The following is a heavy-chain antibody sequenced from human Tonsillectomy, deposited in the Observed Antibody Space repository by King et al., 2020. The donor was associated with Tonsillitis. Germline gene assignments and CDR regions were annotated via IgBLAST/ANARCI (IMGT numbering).Heavy chain of an antibody. CDR3: AEVLGYCSSSSCYSWFDT. CDR1: DYTFSSFG. J-gene: IGHJ5*02. D-gene: IGHD2-2*01. Sequence: QLVQSGAEVKKPGASVKVSCKGSDYTFSSFGITWVRQAPGQGLEWMGWISIYNGNTTYVQKFQGRVTMTTDTPTSTAYMELRSLRSDDTAVYYCAEVLGYCSSSSCYSWFDTWGQGTLVTVSS. CDR2: ISIYNGNT. V-gene: IGHV1-18*01.